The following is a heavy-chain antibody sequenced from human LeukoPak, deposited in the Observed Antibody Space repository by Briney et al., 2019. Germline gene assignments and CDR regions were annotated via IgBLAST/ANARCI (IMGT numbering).Heavy chain of an antibody. CDR3: ASWYYDVLTGYENFDY. Sequence: SETLSLTCTVSGGSMRNNSYYWGWIRQPPGKGLEWIGSIFYRGNTYYNPSLKSRVTISVDTSKNHFSLKLSSVTAADTAVYYCASWYYDVLTGYENFDYWGQGTLVTVSS. CDR1: GGSMRNNSYY. J-gene: IGHJ4*02. D-gene: IGHD3-9*01. V-gene: IGHV4-39*02. CDR2: IFYRGNT.